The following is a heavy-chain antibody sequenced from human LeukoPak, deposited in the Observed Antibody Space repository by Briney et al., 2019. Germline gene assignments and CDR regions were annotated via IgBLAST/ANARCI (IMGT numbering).Heavy chain of an antibody. Sequence: GGSLRLSCLASGIIFSSYAMTWLRQAPGKGLEWVSSVSGNGDRTQYGDSGKGRFTISRDNSKHTLYLQMNSLRAEDTAVYYCAKDPNGDYVGAFDMWGQGTLVTVSP. CDR2: VSGNGDRT. J-gene: IGHJ3*02. CDR3: AKDPNGDYVGAFDM. CDR1: GIIFSSYA. V-gene: IGHV3-23*01. D-gene: IGHD4-17*01.